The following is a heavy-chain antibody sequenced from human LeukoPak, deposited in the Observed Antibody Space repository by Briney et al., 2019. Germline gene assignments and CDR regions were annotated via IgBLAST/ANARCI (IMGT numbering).Heavy chain of an antibody. CDR2: ISSSSSTI. CDR1: GFTFSSYS. J-gene: IGHJ4*02. V-gene: IGHV3-48*04. Sequence: PGGSLRLSCAASGFTFSSYSMNWVRQAPGKGLEWVSYISSSSSTIYYADSVKGRFTISRDNSKNTVYLQMNSLRAEDTAVYYCAKELRSISATTGFDYWGQGTLVTVSS. CDR3: AKELRSISATTGFDY. D-gene: IGHD1-20*01.